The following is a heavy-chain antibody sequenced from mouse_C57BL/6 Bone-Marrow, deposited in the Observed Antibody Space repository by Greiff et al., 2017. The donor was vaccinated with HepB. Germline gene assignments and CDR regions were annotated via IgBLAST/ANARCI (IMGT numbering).Heavy chain of an antibody. J-gene: IGHJ3*01. D-gene: IGHD1-1*01. Sequence: QVQLQQSGAELARPGASVKLSCKASGYTFTSYGISWVKQSTGQGLEWIGEIYPRSGNTYYNEKFKGKATLTADKSSSTAYMELRSLTSEDSAVYFCALNYFKGFAYWGQGTLVTVSA. CDR3: ALNYFKGFAY. V-gene: IGHV1-81*01. CDR1: GYTFTSYG. CDR2: IYPRSGNT.